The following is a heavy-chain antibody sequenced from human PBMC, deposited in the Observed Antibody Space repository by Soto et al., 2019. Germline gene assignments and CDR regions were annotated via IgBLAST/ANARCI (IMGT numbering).Heavy chain of an antibody. Sequence: GGSLRLSCAASGFTFSSYEMNWVRQAPGEGLEWVSYISSSGSTIYYADSVKGRFTISRDNAKNSLYLQMNSLRAEDTAVYYCARSIDRYYYYYGMDVWCQGTTVTVSS. CDR3: ARSIDRYYYYYGMDV. J-gene: IGHJ6*02. CDR2: ISSSGSTI. D-gene: IGHD1-26*01. CDR1: GFTFSSYE. V-gene: IGHV3-48*03.